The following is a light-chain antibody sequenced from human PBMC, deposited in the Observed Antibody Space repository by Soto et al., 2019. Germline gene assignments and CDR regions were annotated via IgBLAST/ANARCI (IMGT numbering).Light chain of an antibody. Sequence: QSVLTQPASVSGSPGQSITISCTGTSSDVGSYNLVSWYQQHPGKAPKLMIYEVSKRPSGVSNRFSGSKSGNTASLTISGLQAEDEAAYYCCSYAGSSTLVFGTGTKVTVL. CDR2: EVS. CDR1: SSDVGSYNL. V-gene: IGLV2-23*02. J-gene: IGLJ1*01. CDR3: CSYAGSSTLV.